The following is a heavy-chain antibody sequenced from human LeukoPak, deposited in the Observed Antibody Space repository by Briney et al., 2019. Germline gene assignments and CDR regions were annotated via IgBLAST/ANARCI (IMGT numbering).Heavy chain of an antibody. D-gene: IGHD3-10*01. Sequence: GGSLRLSCAASGFTFSSYGMSWVRQAPGKGLEWVSAISGSGGSTYYADSVKGRFTISRDNSKNTLYLQMNSLRAEDAAVYYCAKPDELSYYFDYWGQGTLVTVSS. CDR2: ISGSGGST. J-gene: IGHJ4*02. CDR3: AKPDELSYYFDY. V-gene: IGHV3-23*01. CDR1: GFTFSSYG.